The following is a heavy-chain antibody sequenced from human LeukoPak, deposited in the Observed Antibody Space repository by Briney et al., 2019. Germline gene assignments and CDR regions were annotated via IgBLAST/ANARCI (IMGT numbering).Heavy chain of an antibody. J-gene: IGHJ6*03. CDR3: ARGAAATEDYYMDV. CDR2: MNPNSGNT. Sequence: GASVKVSCKASGYTFASYDINWVRQATGQGLEWMGWMNPNSGNTGYAQKFQGRVTITRNTSISTAYMELSSLRSEDTAVYYCARGAAATEDYYMDVWGKGTTVTVSS. D-gene: IGHD6-13*01. V-gene: IGHV1-8*03. CDR1: GYTFASYD.